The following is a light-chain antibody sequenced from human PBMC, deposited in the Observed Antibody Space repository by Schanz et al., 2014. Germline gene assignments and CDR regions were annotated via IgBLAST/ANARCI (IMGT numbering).Light chain of an antibody. J-gene: IGKJ1*01. CDR1: QSVSSY. Sequence: EIVLTQSPATLSLSPGERATLSCRASQSVSSYLAWYQQKPGQAPRLLIYDASNRATGIPARFSGSGSGTDFTLTITRLEPEDLAVYYCQQHGSSLWTFGQGTKVEIK. CDR2: DAS. CDR3: QQHGSSLWT. V-gene: IGKV3-11*01.